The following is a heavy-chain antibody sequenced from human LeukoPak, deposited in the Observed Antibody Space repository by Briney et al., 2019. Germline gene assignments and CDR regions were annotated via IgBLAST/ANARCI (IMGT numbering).Heavy chain of an antibody. CDR2: INGDGSST. CDR3: ARDRGYVMDV. V-gene: IGHV3-74*01. CDR1: GFTFSSYW. J-gene: IGHJ6*02. Sequence: GGSLRLSCAASGFTFSSYWMHWVLQAPGKGLVWVSRINGDGSSTSYADSVKGRFTISRDNAKNTLYLQMNSLRAEDTAVYYCARDRGYVMDVWGQGTTVTVSS. D-gene: IGHD5-24*01.